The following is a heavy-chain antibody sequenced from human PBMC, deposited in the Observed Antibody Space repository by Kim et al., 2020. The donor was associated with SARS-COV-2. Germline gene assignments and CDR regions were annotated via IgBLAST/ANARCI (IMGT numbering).Heavy chain of an antibody. V-gene: IGHV4-59*13. CDR1: GGSISSYY. Sequence: SETLSLTCTVSGGSISSYYWSWIRQPPGKGLEWIGYIYYSGSTNYNPSLKSRVTISVDTSKNQFSLKLSSVTAADTAVYYCARVGQLLHYFDYWGQGTLVTVSS. CDR3: ARVGQLLHYFDY. CDR2: IYYSGST. J-gene: IGHJ4*02. D-gene: IGHD2-2*01.